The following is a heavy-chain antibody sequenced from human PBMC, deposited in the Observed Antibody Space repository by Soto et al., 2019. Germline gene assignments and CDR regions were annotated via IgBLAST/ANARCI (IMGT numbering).Heavy chain of an antibody. J-gene: IGHJ6*02. CDR1: GGSVSSGSYY. CDR3: AGHVYDFWSGYHYYYGMDV. CDR2: IYYSGST. Sequence: SETLSLTCTVSGGSVSSGSYYWSWIRQPPGKGLEWIGYIYYSGSTNYNPSLKSRVTISVDTSKNQFSLKLSSVTAADTAVYYCAGHVYDFWSGYHYYYGMDVWGQGTTVTVSS. V-gene: IGHV4-61*01. D-gene: IGHD3-3*01.